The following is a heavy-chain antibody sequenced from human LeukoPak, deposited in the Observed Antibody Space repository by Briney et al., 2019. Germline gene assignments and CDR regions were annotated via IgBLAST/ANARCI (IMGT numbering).Heavy chain of an antibody. CDR1: GFTLSNYE. D-gene: IGHD2/OR15-2a*01. Sequence: QRGGSLRLSCAASGFTLSNYEMNWVRQAPGKGLEWVSYINRGSTDIQYADSVKGRFTISRDNAKNSLYLQMNSPRAEDAAVYYCARAVNPTDCNNLRCYFCDNWGQGTLVTASS. CDR2: INRGSTDI. V-gene: IGHV3-48*03. J-gene: IGHJ4*02. CDR3: ARAVNPTDCNNLRCYFCDN.